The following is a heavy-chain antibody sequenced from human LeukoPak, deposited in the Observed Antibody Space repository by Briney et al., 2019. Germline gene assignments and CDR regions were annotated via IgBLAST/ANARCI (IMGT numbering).Heavy chain of an antibody. Sequence: SETLSLTCTVSGGSISSYYWSWIRQPAGKGLEWIGRIYTSGSTTYNPSLKSRVTMSLDTSKNPFSLKLSSVTAADTAVSYCASSAYSRSLRRYYYSYMDVWGKGTTVTVSS. V-gene: IGHV4-4*07. CDR2: IYTSGST. D-gene: IGHD6-6*01. CDR3: ASSAYSRSLRRYYYSYMDV. CDR1: GGSISSYY. J-gene: IGHJ6*03.